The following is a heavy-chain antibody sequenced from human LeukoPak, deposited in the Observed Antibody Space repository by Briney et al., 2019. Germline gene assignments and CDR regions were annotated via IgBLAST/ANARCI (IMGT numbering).Heavy chain of an antibody. CDR1: GGSISRSSYY. CDR3: ARRYYYDSSGYYYMFDY. D-gene: IGHD3-22*01. J-gene: IGHJ4*02. Sequence: SETLSLTRSVSGGSISRSSYYWGWIRQPPGKGLECIGSIYYSGSTYYNPSLKSRVTISVDTSKNQFSLKLSSVTAADTAVYYCARRYYYDSSGYYYMFDYWGQGTLVTVSS. CDR2: IYYSGST. V-gene: IGHV4-39*01.